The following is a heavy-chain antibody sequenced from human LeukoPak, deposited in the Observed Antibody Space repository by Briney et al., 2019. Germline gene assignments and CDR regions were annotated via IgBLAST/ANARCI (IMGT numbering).Heavy chain of an antibody. V-gene: IGHV1-2*02. CDR3: ARGGIRGIEAELDY. CDR2: SNPYNGGT. J-gene: IGHJ4*02. Sequence: GASVKVSCEASGYTFTRHYIHWVRQAPGQGLEWMGWSNPYNGGTNYLQKFRGRATLTRDTSISTAYMEVNRLTSDDTAVYYCARGGIRGIEAELDYWGQGTLLTVP. D-gene: IGHD3-10*01. CDR1: GYTFTRHY.